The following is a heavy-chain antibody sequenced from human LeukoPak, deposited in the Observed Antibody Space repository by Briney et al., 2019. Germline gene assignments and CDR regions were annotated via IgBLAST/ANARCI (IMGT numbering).Heavy chain of an antibody. CDR3: ARADDYYDSSGYYSGIYFQH. CDR1: GYTFTSYY. J-gene: IGHJ1*01. D-gene: IGHD3-22*01. Sequence: ASVKVSCKASGYTFTSYYMHWVRQAPGQGPEWMGMINPSGGTTSYAQKFQGRVTMTRDTSTSTVYMELSSLRSEDTAVYYCARADDYYDSSGYYSGIYFQHWGQGTLVTVSS. V-gene: IGHV1-46*01. CDR2: INPSGGTT.